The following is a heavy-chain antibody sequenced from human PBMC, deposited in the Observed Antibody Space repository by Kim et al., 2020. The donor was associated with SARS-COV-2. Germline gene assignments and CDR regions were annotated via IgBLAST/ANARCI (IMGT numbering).Heavy chain of an antibody. Sequence: SETLSLTCAVYGGSFSGYYWSWIRQPPGKGLEWIGEINHSGSTNYNPSLKSRVTISVDTSKNQFSLKLSSVTAADTAVYYCARGRAGDLRYYFDYWGQGTLVTVSS. J-gene: IGHJ4*02. V-gene: IGHV4-34*01. CDR1: GGSFSGYY. CDR2: INHSGST. CDR3: ARGRAGDLRYYFDY. D-gene: IGHD4-17*01.